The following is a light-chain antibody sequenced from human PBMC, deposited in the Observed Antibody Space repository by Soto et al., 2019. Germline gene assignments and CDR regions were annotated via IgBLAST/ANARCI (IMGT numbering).Light chain of an antibody. CDR3: QHYGSSPFT. CDR1: QSVSSNY. V-gene: IGKV3-20*01. CDR2: GAS. Sequence: EIVLTQSPGTLSLSPGERATLSCRASQSVSSNYLAWYQQKPGHAPRLLIYGASSRATGIPDRFSGSGSGTDFTLTISRLEPEDFAVYYCQHYGSSPFTFGGGTKVEIK. J-gene: IGKJ4*01.